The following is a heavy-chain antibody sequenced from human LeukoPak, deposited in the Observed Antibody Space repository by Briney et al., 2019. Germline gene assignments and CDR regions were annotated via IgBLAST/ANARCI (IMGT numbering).Heavy chain of an antibody. CDR1: GFTFSSYE. J-gene: IGHJ4*02. V-gene: IGHV3-48*03. CDR2: ISSSGSTI. D-gene: IGHD3-22*01. CDR3: ARDETYYDSSEGRDY. Sequence: PGGSLRLSCAASGFTFSSYEMNWVRQAPGKGLEWVSYISSSGSTIYYADSVKGRFTISRDNAKNSLYLQMNSLRAEDTAVYYCARDETYYDSSEGRDYWGQGTLVTVSS.